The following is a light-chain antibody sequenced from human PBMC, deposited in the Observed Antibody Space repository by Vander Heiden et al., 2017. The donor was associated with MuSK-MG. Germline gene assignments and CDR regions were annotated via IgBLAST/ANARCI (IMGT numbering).Light chain of an antibody. CDR2: DVT. CDR1: KNDIGGFHY. V-gene: IGLV2-14*03. Sequence: QSALTQPASVSGSPGQSITISCTGSKNDIGGFHYVSWYQHHPGEPPKLLIYDVTTRPAGISVRFSGSKSGKTASLTISGLQAEDEADYDGSSYSVSSTLGVFGGGTKVTVL. CDR3: SSYSVSSTLGV. J-gene: IGLJ2*01.